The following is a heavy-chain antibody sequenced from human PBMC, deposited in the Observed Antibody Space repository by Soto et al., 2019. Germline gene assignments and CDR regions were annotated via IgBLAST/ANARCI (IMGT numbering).Heavy chain of an antibody. Sequence: HPGGSLRLSCAASGFTFSSYSMNWVRQAPGKGLEWVSYISSSSSTTYYADSVKGRFTISRDNSKNTLYLQMSSLRAEDTAVYYCVKILQYSYGLPHWGQGTLVTVSS. CDR2: ISSSSSTT. J-gene: IGHJ4*02. CDR1: GFTFSSYS. D-gene: IGHD5-18*01. V-gene: IGHV3-48*01. CDR3: VKILQYSYGLPH.